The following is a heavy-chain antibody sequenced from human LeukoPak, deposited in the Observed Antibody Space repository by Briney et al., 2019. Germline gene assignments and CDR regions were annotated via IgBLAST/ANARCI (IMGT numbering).Heavy chain of an antibody. J-gene: IGHJ4*02. D-gene: IGHD3-10*01. CDR1: RFTFSNYW. Sequence: QPGGSLRFSCAASRFTFSNYWMRWVRQAPGKGLEWVANIKKDGSEYSYVHSVRGRFTISRDNAKNSLYLQMNSLRAEDTAVYYCARWGVGFDYWGQGTLVTVSS. CDR3: ARWGVGFDY. V-gene: IGHV3-7*01. CDR2: IKKDGSEY.